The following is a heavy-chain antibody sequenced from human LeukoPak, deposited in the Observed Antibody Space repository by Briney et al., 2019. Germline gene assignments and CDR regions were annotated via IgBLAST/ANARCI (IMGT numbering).Heavy chain of an antibody. J-gene: IGHJ3*02. CDR1: GGSFSGYY. CDR2: INHSGST. Sequence: SETLSLTCAVCGGSFSGYYWSWIRQPPGKGLEWIGEINHSGSTNYNPSPKSRVTISVDTSKNQFSLKLSSVTAADTAVYYCARSCSGGSCYSNAFDIWGQGTMVTVSS. CDR3: ARSCSGGSCYSNAFDI. D-gene: IGHD2-15*01. V-gene: IGHV4-34*01.